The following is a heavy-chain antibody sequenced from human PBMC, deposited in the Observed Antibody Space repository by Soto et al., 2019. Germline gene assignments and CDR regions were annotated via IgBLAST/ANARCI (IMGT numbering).Heavy chain of an antibody. J-gene: IGHJ6*02. Sequence: EASVKVSCKASGYTFTSYGISWVRQAPGQGLEWMGIINPSGGSTSYAQKFQGRVTMTRDTSTSTVYMELSSLRSEDTAVYYCARGDMAYDSSGYYFHYYYGMDVWGQGTTVTVSS. CDR2: INPSGGST. D-gene: IGHD3-22*01. V-gene: IGHV1-46*01. CDR1: GYTFTSYG. CDR3: ARGDMAYDSSGYYFHYYYGMDV.